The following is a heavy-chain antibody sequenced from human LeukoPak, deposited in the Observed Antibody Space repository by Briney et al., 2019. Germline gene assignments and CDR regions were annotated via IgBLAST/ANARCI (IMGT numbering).Heavy chain of an antibody. V-gene: IGHV4-31*03. CDR3: ARDAAAGTLARTGGGMDV. Sequence: SQTLSLTCTVSGGSISSGGYYWSWIRQHPGKGLEWIGYIYYSGSTYYNPSLKSRVTISVDTSKNQFSLKLSSVTAADTAVYYCARDAAAGTLARTGGGMDVWGQGTTVTVSS. CDR2: IYYSGST. CDR1: GGSISSGGYY. J-gene: IGHJ6*02. D-gene: IGHD6-13*01.